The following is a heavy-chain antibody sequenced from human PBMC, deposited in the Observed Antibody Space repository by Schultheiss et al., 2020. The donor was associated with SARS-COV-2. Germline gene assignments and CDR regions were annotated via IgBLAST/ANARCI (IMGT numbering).Heavy chain of an antibody. V-gene: IGHV4-39*01. D-gene: IGHD6-13*01. CDR3: ARHGQQLVRVFDP. CDR1: GGSFSGNY. J-gene: IGHJ5*02. CDR2: IYYSGST. Sequence: SETLSLTCAVYGGSFSGNYWGWIRQPPGKGLEWIGSIYYSGSTYYNPSLKSRVTISVDTSKNQFSLKLSSVTAADTAVYYCARHGQQLVRVFDPWGQGTLVTVSS.